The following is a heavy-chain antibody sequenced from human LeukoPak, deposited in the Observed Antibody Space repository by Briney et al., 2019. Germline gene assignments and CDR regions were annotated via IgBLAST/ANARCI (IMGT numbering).Heavy chain of an antibody. J-gene: IGHJ4*02. V-gene: IGHV3-11*04. CDR1: GFTVSSNY. Sequence: GGSLRLSCAASGFTVSSNYMSWVRQAPGKGLEWISYISSSATTIHYADSVKGRFTISRDNAKNSLYLQMNSLRVEDTAVYYCARGMGDSGYDYWGQGILVTVSS. CDR2: ISSSATTI. D-gene: IGHD3-22*01. CDR3: ARGMGDSGYDY.